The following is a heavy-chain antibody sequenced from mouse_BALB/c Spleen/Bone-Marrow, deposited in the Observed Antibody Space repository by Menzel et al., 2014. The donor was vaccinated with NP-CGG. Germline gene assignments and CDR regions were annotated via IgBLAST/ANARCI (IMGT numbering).Heavy chain of an antibody. V-gene: IGHV14-3*02. Sequence: EAQLQQSGAELVKPGASVKLSRTASGFNIKDTYMHWVKQRPEQGLGWIGRIDPANGNTKYDPKFHGKATITADTSSNTAYLQLSSLTSEDTAVYYCAMYYYGSSLFAYWGQGTLVTVSA. J-gene: IGHJ3*01. CDR1: GFNIKDTY. D-gene: IGHD1-1*01. CDR3: AMYYYGSSLFAY. CDR2: IDPANGNT.